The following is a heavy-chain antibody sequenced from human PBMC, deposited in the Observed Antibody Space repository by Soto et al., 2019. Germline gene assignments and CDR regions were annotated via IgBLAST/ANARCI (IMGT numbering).Heavy chain of an antibody. V-gene: IGHV4-34*01. CDR3: ASHDILTNNWFDP. D-gene: IGHD3-9*01. Sequence: QVQLQQWGAGLLKPSETLSLTCAVYGGSFSGYYWSWIRQPPGKGLEWIGEINHSGSTNYNPSLKSRVTISVDTSKNQFSLKLSSVTAADTAVYYCASHDILTNNWFDPWGQGTLVTVSS. CDR2: INHSGST. CDR1: GGSFSGYY. J-gene: IGHJ5*02.